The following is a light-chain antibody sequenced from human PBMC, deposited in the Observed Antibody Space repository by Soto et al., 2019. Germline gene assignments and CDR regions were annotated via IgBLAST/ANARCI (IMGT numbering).Light chain of an antibody. CDR1: SGDVGGYNY. V-gene: IGLV2-14*01. Sequence: QSALTQPASVSGSPGQSFTISCTGTSGDVGGYNYVSWYQQHPGKAPKLIVYEVSNRPSGVSNRFSGSKSGDTASLTISGLQAEDEADYYCNSYTTSSTLYVFGTGTKLTVL. CDR3: NSYTTSSTLYV. CDR2: EVS. J-gene: IGLJ1*01.